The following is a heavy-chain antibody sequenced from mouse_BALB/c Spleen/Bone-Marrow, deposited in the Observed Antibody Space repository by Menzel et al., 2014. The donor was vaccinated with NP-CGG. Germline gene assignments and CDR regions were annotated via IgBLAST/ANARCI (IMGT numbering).Heavy chain of an antibody. Sequence: EVQLAVSGPELVKLAVLVKISCKASGYSFTGYYMHWVKQSHGNSLDWIGYIYPYNGVSSYNQQYKGKATLTVDKSISPACIELRNLTADGSAVYYCESKGECFDVWSDGTTVTISS. CDR2: IYPYNGVS. CDR3: ESKGECFDV. CDR1: GYSFTGYY. J-gene: IGHJ1*01. V-gene: IGHV1-31*01.